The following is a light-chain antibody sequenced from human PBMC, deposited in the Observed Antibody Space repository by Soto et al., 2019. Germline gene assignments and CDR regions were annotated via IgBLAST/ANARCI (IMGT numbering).Light chain of an antibody. CDR2: DVT. Sequence: QSVLTQPASVSESPGQSITISCTGSSSDVGGYKYVSWYQQHPGKAPKLLIYDVTNRPSGVSNRFSGSKSGYTASLTISGLQSEDEADYYCSSNTSFKTLVFGTGTKLTVL. J-gene: IGLJ1*01. CDR1: SSDVGGYKY. CDR3: SSNTSFKTLV. V-gene: IGLV2-14*01.